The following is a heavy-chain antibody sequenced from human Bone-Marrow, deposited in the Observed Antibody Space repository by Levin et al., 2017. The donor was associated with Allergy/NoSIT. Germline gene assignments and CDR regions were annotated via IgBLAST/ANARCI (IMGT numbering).Heavy chain of an antibody. Sequence: MSSETLSLTCTVSGGSISSYYWSWIRQPPGKGLEWIGYIYYSGSTNYNPSLKSRVTISVDTSKNQFSLKLSSVTAADTAVYYCARHSVRWLRPADFDYWGQGTLVTVSS. CDR1: GGSISSYY. CDR3: ARHSVRWLRPADFDY. CDR2: IYYSGST. D-gene: IGHD5-12*01. V-gene: IGHV4-59*08. J-gene: IGHJ4*02.